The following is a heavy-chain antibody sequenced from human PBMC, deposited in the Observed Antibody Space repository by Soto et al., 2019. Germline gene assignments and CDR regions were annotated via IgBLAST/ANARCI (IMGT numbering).Heavy chain of an antibody. CDR2: ITDSGRT. J-gene: IGHJ4*02. V-gene: IGHV4-31*03. Sequence: SETLSLTCSVSGGSIRRSDSCWSWVRQFPGKGLEWIAYITDSGRTDYNPSLQSRATISIDTSKNQFFLNVSSVTAADTAVYFCARVLITPGPLKYSFDYWGPGSLVTVSS. CDR3: ARVLITPGPLKYSFDY. D-gene: IGHD3-16*01. CDR1: GGSIRRSDSC.